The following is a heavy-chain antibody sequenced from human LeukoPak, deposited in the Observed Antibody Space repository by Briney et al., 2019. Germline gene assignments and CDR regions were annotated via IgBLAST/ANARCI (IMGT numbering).Heavy chain of an antibody. CDR1: GGSFSGYY. CDR3: ARSPENSGP. J-gene: IGHJ5*02. CDR2: INHSGST. V-gene: IGHV4-34*01. Sequence: SGTLSLTCAVYGGSFSGYYWGWIRQPPGKGLEWIGEINHSGSTNYNPSLKSRVTISVDTSKNQFSLKLSSVTAADTAVYYCARSPENSGPWGQGTLVTVSS. D-gene: IGHD1-7*01.